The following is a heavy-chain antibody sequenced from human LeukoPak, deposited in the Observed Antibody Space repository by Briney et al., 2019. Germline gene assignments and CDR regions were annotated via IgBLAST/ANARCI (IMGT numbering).Heavy chain of an antibody. Sequence: GGSLRLSCAASGNYWMHWVRQAPGKGLVWVSHINSDGSWTSYADSVKGRFTISRDNAKNSLYLQMNSLRAEDTAVYYCARGGGIAVAGWFDPWGQGTLVTVSS. D-gene: IGHD6-19*01. CDR3: ARGGGIAVAGWFDP. CDR1: GNYW. CDR2: INSDGSWT. J-gene: IGHJ5*02. V-gene: IGHV3-74*01.